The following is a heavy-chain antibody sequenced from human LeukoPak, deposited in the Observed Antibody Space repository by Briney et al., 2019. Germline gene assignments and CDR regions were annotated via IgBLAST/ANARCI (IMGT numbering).Heavy chain of an antibody. CDR2: IIPILGIA. CDR3: ARDEDGDYQRRYYYYGMDV. D-gene: IGHD4-17*01. Sequence: SVKVSCKASGGTFSSYAISWVRQAPGQGLEWMGRIIPILGIANYAQKFQGRVTITADKSTSTAYIELTSLRAEDTAVYYCARDEDGDYQRRYYYYGMDVWGQGTTVTVSS. CDR1: GGTFSSYA. J-gene: IGHJ6*02. V-gene: IGHV1-69*04.